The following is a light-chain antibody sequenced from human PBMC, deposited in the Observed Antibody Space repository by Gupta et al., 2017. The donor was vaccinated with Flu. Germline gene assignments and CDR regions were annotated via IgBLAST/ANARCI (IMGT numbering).Light chain of an antibody. J-gene: IGLJ3*02. CDR3: SACTRTSNWV. Sequence: QSALPQPASVSGSPGQSITISCTGTNSDIGSYDSVSWYQQHPGKAPKLIIYEVSKRPSGVSSRFSSSKSGKMASLTISGRQPEDEADYYCSACTRTSNWVFGGGTKLTVL. CDR1: NSDIGSYDS. V-gene: IGLV2-14*01. CDR2: EVS.